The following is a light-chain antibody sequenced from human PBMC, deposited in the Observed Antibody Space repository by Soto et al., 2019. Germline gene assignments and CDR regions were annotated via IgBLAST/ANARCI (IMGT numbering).Light chain of an antibody. CDR1: QSVSNW. CDR3: QQYNSYT. V-gene: IGKV1-5*01. CDR2: DAS. Sequence: DIQMTQSPSTLSASVGERVTITCRASQSVSNWLAWYQQKPGKAPKLLIYDASSLESGVPSRFSGSGSGTEFTLTISSLQPDDLATYYCQQYNSYTFGQGTRLEIK. J-gene: IGKJ5*01.